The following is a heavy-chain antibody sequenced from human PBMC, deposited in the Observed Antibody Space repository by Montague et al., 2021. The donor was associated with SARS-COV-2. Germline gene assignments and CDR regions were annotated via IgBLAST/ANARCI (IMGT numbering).Heavy chain of an antibody. V-gene: IGHV4-39*02. D-gene: IGHD3-22*01. J-gene: IGHJ3*01. CDR3: ARPIHDNSPDRAFDV. CDR1: GDSITSSRYY. CDR2: IHYSEAT. Sequence: SEILSLTCAVSGDSITSSRYYWGWIRQPPGKGLEWIGNIHYSEATYYNPSLKSRLTISVDTSKNHFSLKLTSVTASDSAVYYCARPIHDNSPDRAFDVWGQGTMVTVSS.